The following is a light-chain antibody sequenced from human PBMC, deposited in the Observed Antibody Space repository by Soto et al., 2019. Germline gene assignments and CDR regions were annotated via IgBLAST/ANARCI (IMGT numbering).Light chain of an antibody. CDR2: DAS. J-gene: IGKJ4*01. CDR3: QQRLNWPPLT. Sequence: EVVLTQSPATLSLSPGERATPSCRASQSVDIYLAWYQQKPGQAPRLLIYDASNRAPGIPARFSGSGSGTDFTLTISSLEPEDFAVYYCQQRLNWPPLTFGGGTKVEIK. V-gene: IGKV3-11*01. CDR1: QSVDIY.